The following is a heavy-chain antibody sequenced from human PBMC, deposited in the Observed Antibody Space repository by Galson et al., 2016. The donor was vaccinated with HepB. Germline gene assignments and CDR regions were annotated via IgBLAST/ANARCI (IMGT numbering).Heavy chain of an antibody. D-gene: IGHD2-21*02. CDR1: GFTFSSYW. J-gene: IGHJ4*02. Sequence: SLRLSCAASGFTFSSYWMYWVRQAPGKGLVWVSRIDSDGITTAYADSVKGRFTISRDNAKNSQYLQMNSLRAEDTAVYYRAADARAMTVKWWGQGTLVTVSS. CDR2: IDSDGITT. V-gene: IGHV3-74*01. CDR3: AADARAMTVKW.